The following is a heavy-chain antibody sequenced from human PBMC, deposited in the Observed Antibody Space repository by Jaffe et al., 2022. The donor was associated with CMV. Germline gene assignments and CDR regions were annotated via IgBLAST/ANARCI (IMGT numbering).Heavy chain of an antibody. CDR1: GFTLSDST. CDR2: IRSKANSYAT. D-gene: IGHD1-1*01. J-gene: IGHJ6*02. V-gene: IGHV3-73*02. Sequence: EVHLVESGGGLVQPGGSLKLSCAASGFTLSDSTIHWVRQASGKGLEWVGRIRSKANSYATAYAASVKGRFTISRDDSKNTAYLQMISLKTEDTAVYYCTRGGVSNWYYGMDVWGQGTTVTVSS. CDR3: TRGGVSNWYYGMDV.